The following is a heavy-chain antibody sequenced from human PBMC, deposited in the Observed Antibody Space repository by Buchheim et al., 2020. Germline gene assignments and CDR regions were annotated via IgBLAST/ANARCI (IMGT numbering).Heavy chain of an antibody. CDR3: ARDWTSIAARPDY. V-gene: IGHV3-74*01. CDR1: GFTFSYFW. CDR2: INSDGSST. J-gene: IGHJ4*02. Sequence: EVQLVESGGGLVQPGGSLRLSCVASGFTFSYFWMHWVRQAPGKGLVWVSRINSDGSSTTYADSVKGRFTISRDNAKNTLYLQMNSLRAEDTAVYYCARDWTSIAARPDYWGQGTL. D-gene: IGHD6-6*01.